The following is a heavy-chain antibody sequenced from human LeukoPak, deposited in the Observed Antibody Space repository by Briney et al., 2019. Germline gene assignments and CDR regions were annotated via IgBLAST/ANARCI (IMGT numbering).Heavy chain of an antibody. Sequence: PSETLSLTCTVSGDSITSGRYYWSWIRQPAGKGLEWIGRIYSSGRTNYNPSLKSRVTISIDTSKNQFSLQLNSVTPEDTAVYYCARDDLQLVRRLGGGTEYYYYYYMDVWGKGTTVTVSS. V-gene: IGHV4-61*02. CDR1: GDSITSGRYY. CDR2: IYSSGRT. CDR3: ARDDLQLVRRLGGGTEYYYYYYMDV. J-gene: IGHJ6*03. D-gene: IGHD6-13*01.